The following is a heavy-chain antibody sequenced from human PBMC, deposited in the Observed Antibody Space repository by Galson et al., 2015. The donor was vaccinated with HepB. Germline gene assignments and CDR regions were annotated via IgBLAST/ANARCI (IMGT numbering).Heavy chain of an antibody. V-gene: IGHV4-34*01. CDR1: GGSFSGYY. CDR3: ARGFRYLKWLRWVLHNDVYPGLSRKDSQKGTLFDY. D-gene: IGHD5-12*01. J-gene: IGHJ4*02. Sequence: ETLSLTCAVYGGSFSGYYWSWIRQPPGKGLEWIGEINHSGSTNYNPSLKSRVTISVDTSKNQFSLKLSSVTAADTAVYYCARGFRYLKWLRWVLHNDVYPGLSRKDSQKGTLFDYWGQGTLVTVSS. CDR2: INHSGST.